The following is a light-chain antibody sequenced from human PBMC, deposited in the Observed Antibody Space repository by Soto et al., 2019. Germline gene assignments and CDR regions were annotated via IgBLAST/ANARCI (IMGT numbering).Light chain of an antibody. Sequence: QSVLTQPASVSGSPGQSITISCTGTSSDVGNFNLVSWYQHHPGIAPKLMIYEDTKRPSGVSNRFSGSKSANTASLTISGLQADDEADYYCAAWDDSLSGVVFGGGTKVTVL. CDR3: AAWDDSLSGVV. CDR2: EDT. J-gene: IGLJ2*01. CDR1: SSDVGNFNL. V-gene: IGLV2-23*01.